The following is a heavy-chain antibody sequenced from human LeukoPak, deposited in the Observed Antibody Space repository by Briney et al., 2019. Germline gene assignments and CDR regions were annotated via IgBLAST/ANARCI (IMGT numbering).Heavy chain of an antibody. Sequence: ASVKVSCKASGYTFTGYYMHWVRQAPGQGLEWMGWNNPNSGGTNYAQKFQGRVTMTRDTSISTAYMELSRLRSDDTAVYYCARDGSLGYDFWSGYYSYWGQGTLVTVSS. V-gene: IGHV1-2*02. D-gene: IGHD3-3*01. CDR1: GYTFTGYY. CDR3: ARDGSLGYDFWSGYYSY. CDR2: NNPNSGGT. J-gene: IGHJ4*02.